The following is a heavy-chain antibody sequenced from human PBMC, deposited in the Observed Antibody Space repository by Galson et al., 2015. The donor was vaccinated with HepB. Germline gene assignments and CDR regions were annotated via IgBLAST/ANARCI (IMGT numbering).Heavy chain of an antibody. J-gene: IGHJ5*02. CDR1: GFTFSSYA. V-gene: IGHV3-30-3*01. CDR3: ARGGWGGFFDP. D-gene: IGHD1-26*01. Sequence: SLRLSCAASGFTFSSYAMHWVRQAPGKGLEWVAVISYDGSNKYYADSVKGRFTISRDNSKNTLYLQMNSLRAEDTAVYYCARGGWGGFFDPWGQGTLVTVSS. CDR2: ISYDGSNK.